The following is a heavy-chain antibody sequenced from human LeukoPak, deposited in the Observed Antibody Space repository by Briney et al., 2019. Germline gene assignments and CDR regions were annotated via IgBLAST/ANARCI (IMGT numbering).Heavy chain of an antibody. CDR3: ARKYSGYGLEY. CDR2: ISSSSSDI. J-gene: IGHJ4*02. V-gene: IGHV3-21*01. CDR1: GFTFSSYE. D-gene: IGHD5-12*01. Sequence: GGSLRLSCAASGFTFSSYEMNWVRQAPGKGLEWVSSISSSSSDIYYADAVKGRFTISRDNAKNSLYLQMNSLRAEDTAVYYCARKYSGYGLEYWGQGTLVTVSS.